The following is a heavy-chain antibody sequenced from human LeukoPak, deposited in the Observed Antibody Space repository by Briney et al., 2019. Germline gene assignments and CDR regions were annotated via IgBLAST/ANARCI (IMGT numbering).Heavy chain of an antibody. Sequence: GGSLRLSCAASGFTFSSYSMNWVRQAPGKGLEWVSSISSGSSYRYYADSVKGRFSISRDNAKNSLYLQMNSLRVEDTAVYFCARGDGGDSYYKNYWGQGTLVTVSS. CDR1: GFTFSSYS. J-gene: IGHJ4*02. D-gene: IGHD4-11*01. CDR2: ISSGSSYR. V-gene: IGHV3-21*01. CDR3: ARGDGGDSYYKNY.